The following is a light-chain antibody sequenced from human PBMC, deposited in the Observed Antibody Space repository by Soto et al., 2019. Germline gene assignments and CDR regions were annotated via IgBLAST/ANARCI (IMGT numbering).Light chain of an antibody. Sequence: QTVVTQEPSLSVSPGGTVTLTCGLSSGSVSTSYYPSWYQQTPGQAPRTLIYSTNTRSSGVPDRFSGSILGNKAALTITGAQADDESDYYCVLYMGSGSVVFGGGTKVTVL. CDR3: VLYMGSGSVV. CDR1: SGSVSTSYY. J-gene: IGLJ2*01. V-gene: IGLV8-61*01. CDR2: STN.